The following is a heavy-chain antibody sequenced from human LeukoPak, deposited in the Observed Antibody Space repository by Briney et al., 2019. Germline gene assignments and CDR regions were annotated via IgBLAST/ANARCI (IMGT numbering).Heavy chain of an antibody. CDR1: GGSFSGYY. D-gene: IGHD2-15*01. CDR3: ARHEIYCSGGSCYSFFDY. V-gene: IGHV4-59*08. J-gene: IGHJ4*02. CDR2: IYYSGST. Sequence: SETLSLTCAVYGGSFSGYYWSWIRQPPGKGLEWIGYIYYSGSTNYNPSLKSRVTISVDTSKNQFSLKLSSVTAADTAVYYCARHEIYCSGGSCYSFFDYWGQGTLVTVSS.